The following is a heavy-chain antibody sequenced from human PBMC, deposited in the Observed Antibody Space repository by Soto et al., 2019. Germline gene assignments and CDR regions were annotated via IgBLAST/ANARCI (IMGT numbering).Heavy chain of an antibody. D-gene: IGHD2-2*01. V-gene: IGHV4-30-4*01. CDR3: ARVDPYCSSTSCKRGGYYYYGMDV. CDR2: IYYSGST. Sequence: SETLSLTCTVSGGSISSGDYYWSWIRQPPGKGLEWIGYIYYSGSTYYNPSLKSRVTISVDTSKNQFSLKLSSVTAADTAVYYCARVDPYCSSTSCKRGGYYYYGMDVWGQGTTVTVSS. CDR1: GGSISSGDYY. J-gene: IGHJ6*02.